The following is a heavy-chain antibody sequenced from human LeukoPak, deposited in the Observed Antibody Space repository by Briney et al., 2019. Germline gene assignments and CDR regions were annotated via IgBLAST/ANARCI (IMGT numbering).Heavy chain of an antibody. CDR1: GYTFTGYY. D-gene: IGHD3-10*01. CDR2: INPNSGGT. CDR3: AREAGSMVRGNGMDV. Sequence: ASVKVSCTASGYTFTGYYMHWVRQAPGQGLEWMGWINPNSGGTNYAQKFQGRVTMTRDTSISTAYMELSRLRSDDTAVYYCAREAGSMVRGNGMDVWGQETTVTVSS. V-gene: IGHV1-2*02. J-gene: IGHJ6*02.